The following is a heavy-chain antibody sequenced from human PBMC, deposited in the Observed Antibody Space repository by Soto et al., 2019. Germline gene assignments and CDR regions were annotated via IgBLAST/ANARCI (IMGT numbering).Heavy chain of an antibody. V-gene: IGHV1-46*01. Sequence: DSVKVSCKASGYSFTRYYMHWVRQAPGQGLEWMGIINPSGGSTSYAQKFQGRVTMTRDTSTSTVYTELSSLRSEDTAVYYCARFLYCDYDPYYFYVCGKGTLVTVSS. D-gene: IGHD4-17*01. CDR1: GYSFTRYY. J-gene: IGHJ4*02. CDR3: ARFLYCDYDPYYFYV. CDR2: INPSGGST.